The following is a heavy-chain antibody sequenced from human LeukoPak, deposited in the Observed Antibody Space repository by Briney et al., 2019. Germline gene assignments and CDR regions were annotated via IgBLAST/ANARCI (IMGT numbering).Heavy chain of an antibody. J-gene: IGHJ5*02. CDR3: ARHVNWRSGQSWFDP. CDR1: GYSFTSYW. D-gene: IGHD3-10*01. Sequence: GESLKISCKASGYSFTSYWISWVRQMPGEGLEWMGRIDPSDSDTNYSPSFQGHVTMSADKSISTAYLQWSSLKASVTAMYFCARHVNWRSGQSWFDPWGQGTLVTVSS. V-gene: IGHV5-10-1*01. CDR2: IDPSDSDT.